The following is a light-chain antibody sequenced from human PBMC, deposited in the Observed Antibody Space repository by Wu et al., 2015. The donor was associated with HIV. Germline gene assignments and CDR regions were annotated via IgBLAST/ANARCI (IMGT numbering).Light chain of an antibody. V-gene: IGKV3-20*01. Sequence: EIVLTQSPGTLSLSPGERATLSCRGSQSVSSSYLAWYQQKPGQAPRLLIYGASSRATGIPDRFSGSGSGTDFTLTISRLEPEDFAVYYCQQYGSSVLTFGGGTKVEIK. CDR1: QSVSSSY. CDR3: QQYGSSVLT. CDR2: GAS. J-gene: IGKJ4*01.